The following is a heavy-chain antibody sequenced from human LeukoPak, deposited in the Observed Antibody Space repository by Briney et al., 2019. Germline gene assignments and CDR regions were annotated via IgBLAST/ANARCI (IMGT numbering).Heavy chain of an antibody. CDR2: IYSGGST. D-gene: IGHD2-15*01. V-gene: IGHV3-66*01. CDR1: GFTVSTKY. J-gene: IGHJ4*02. CDR3: AKDGKLGLLDDYFDY. Sequence: PGGSLRLSCAASGFTVSTKYMTWVRQAPGKGLEWVSLIYSGGSTYYADSVKGRFTISRDNSKNTLYLQMNSLRAEDTAVYYCAKDGKLGLLDDYFDYWGQGTLVPVSS.